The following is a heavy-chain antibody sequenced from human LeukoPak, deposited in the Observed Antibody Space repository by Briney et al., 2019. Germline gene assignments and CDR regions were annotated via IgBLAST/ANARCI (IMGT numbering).Heavy chain of an antibody. J-gene: IGHJ4*02. D-gene: IGHD2-21*02. V-gene: IGHV1-18*01. CDR3: ARAGAEVTTHFDY. CDR1: GYSFSIFG. CDR2: ISASNGNT. Sequence: ASVKVSCKTSGYSFSIFGVNWVRQAPGQGLEWVGWISASNGNTNYAQKFQGRVTITTDTSTSTARMELRSLTSDDTAVYFCARAGAEVTTHFDYWGQGTLVTVPS.